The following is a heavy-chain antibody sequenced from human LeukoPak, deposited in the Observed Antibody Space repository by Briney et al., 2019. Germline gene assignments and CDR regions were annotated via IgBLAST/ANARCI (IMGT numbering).Heavy chain of an antibody. CDR1: GFTVSSSY. CDR3: ARDGWDYDILTGYYDVDNWFDP. D-gene: IGHD3-9*01. CDR2: ISSSSSYI. Sequence: GSLRLSCAASGFTVSSSYMSWVRQAPGKGLEWVSSISSSSSYIYYADSVKGRFTISRDNAKNSLYLQMNSLRAEDTAVYYCARDGWDYDILTGYYDVDNWFDPWGQGTLVTVSS. J-gene: IGHJ5*02. V-gene: IGHV3-21*01.